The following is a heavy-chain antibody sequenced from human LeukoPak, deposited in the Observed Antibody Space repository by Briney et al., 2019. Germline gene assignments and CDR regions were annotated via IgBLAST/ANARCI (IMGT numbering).Heavy chain of an antibody. Sequence: ASVKVSCKASGYTFTSYYMHWVRQAPGQGLEWMGIINPSGGSTSCAQKFQGRVTMTRDTSTSTVYMELSSLRSEDTAVYYCARKGIAVAGIEYWGQETLVTVSS. J-gene: IGHJ4*02. D-gene: IGHD6-19*01. V-gene: IGHV1-46*01. CDR1: GYTFTSYY. CDR2: INPSGGST. CDR3: ARKGIAVAGIEY.